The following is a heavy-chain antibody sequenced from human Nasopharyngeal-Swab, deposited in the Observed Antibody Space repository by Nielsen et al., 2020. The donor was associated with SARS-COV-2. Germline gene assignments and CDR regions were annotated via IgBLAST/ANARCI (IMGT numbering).Heavy chain of an antibody. CDR1: GFTLSRYW. CDR2: VKQDGSEK. V-gene: IGHV3-7*01. J-gene: IGHJ6*02. CDR3: AREICTRITCFDHGMDV. D-gene: IGHD2-2*01. Sequence: GGSLRLSCAASGFTLSRYWMSWVRQAPGKGLEWVASVKQDGSEKYSVDSVRGRFTISRDNTKNSVYLQMNNLRAEDTAVYYCAREICTRITCFDHGMDVWGQGTTVTVSS.